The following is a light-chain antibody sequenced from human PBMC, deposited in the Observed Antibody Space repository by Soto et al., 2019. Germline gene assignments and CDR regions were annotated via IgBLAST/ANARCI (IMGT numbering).Light chain of an antibody. CDR1: QSVSSSY. CDR2: RTS. V-gene: IGKV3-20*01. CDR3: QQLFMYPPT. J-gene: IGKJ3*01. Sequence: EIVLTQSPGTLSLSPGERAALSCRASQSVSSSYLAWYQQKPGQAPRLLIYRTSNRATGIPDRFSGSGSGTDFTLTISRLEPEDFATYYCQQLFMYPPTFGPGTKVDIK.